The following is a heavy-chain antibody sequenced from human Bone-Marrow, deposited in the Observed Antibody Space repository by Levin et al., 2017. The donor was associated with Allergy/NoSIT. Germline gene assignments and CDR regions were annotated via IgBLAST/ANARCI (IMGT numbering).Heavy chain of an antibody. CDR2: ININSGVT. J-gene: IGHJ3*01. D-gene: IGHD6-19*01. Sequence: GESLKISCKTSGYTFTGYSLHWLRQAPGQGLEWMGWININSGVTNYAQKFQGRVTVTRDTSTSTAYLELSRLRFDDTALYFCARDGWYVFDLWGQGTMVTVSS. CDR3: ARDGWYVFDL. CDR1: GYTFTGYS. V-gene: IGHV1-2*02.